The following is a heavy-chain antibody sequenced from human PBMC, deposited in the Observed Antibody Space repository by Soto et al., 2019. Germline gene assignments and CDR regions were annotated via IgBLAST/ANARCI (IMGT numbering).Heavy chain of an antibody. CDR2: INHSGST. Sequence: SETLSLTCAVYGGSFSGYYWIWIRQPPGKGLEWIGEINHSGSTNYNPSLKSRVTISVDTSKNQFSLKLSSVTAADTAVYYCARDNYGMDVWGQGTTVTVSS. CDR3: ARDNYGMDV. J-gene: IGHJ6*02. V-gene: IGHV4-34*01. CDR1: GGSFSGYY.